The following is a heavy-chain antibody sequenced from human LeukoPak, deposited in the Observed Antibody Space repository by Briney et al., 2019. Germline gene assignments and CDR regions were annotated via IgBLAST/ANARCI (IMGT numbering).Heavy chain of an antibody. J-gene: IGHJ3*02. CDR1: GYTFTSYG. CDR3: ARDPRVYYDSSGYYSQQFTDAFDI. V-gene: IGHV1-18*01. CDR2: ISAYNGNT. Sequence: ASVKVSCKASGYTFTSYGIIWVRQAPGQGLEWMGWISAYNGNTNYAQKLQGRVTMTTDTSTSTAYMELRSLRSDDTAVYYCARDPRVYYDSSGYYSQQFTDAFDIWGQGTMVTVSS. D-gene: IGHD3-22*01.